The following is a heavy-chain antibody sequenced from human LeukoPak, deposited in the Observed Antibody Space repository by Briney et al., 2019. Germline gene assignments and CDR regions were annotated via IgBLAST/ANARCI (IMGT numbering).Heavy chain of an antibody. J-gene: IGHJ6*03. Sequence: GGSLRPSCAASGFTVSSNYMSWVRQAPGKGLEWVSVIYSGGSTYYADSVKGRFTISRDNSKNTLYLQMNSLRAEDTAVYYCARHLPLYYYYYMDVWGKGTTVTVSS. CDR2: IYSGGST. D-gene: IGHD3-3*02. V-gene: IGHV3-66*02. CDR3: ARHLPLYYYYYMDV. CDR1: GFTVSSNY.